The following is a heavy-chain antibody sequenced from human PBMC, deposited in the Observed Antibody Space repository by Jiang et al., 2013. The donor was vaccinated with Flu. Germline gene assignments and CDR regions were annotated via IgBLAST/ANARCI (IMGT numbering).Heavy chain of an antibody. CDR1: GFNFSRYW. Sequence: QLVESGGGLVQPGGSLRLACAASGFNFSRYWMSWVRQAPGKGPEWVANIKQDGNEKYYVDSVKGRFTISRDNAKSSLYLQINSLKAEDTAVYYCARDFYHVEKWGQGTRVTVSS. D-gene: IGHD1-1*01. V-gene: IGHV3-7*03. J-gene: IGHJ4*02. CDR2: IKQDGNEK. CDR3: ARDFYHVEK.